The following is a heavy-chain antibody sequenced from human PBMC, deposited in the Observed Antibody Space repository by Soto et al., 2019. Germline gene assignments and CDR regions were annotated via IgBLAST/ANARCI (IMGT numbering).Heavy chain of an antibody. V-gene: IGHV3-23*01. CDR3: AKAKLETVVAAIQFDY. Sequence: GSLRLSCAASGFTFSSYAMSWVRQAPGKGLEWVSAISGSGGSTYYADSVKGRFTISRDNSKNTLYLQMNSLRAEDTAVYYCAKAKLETVVAAIQFDYWGRGTLVTVSS. CDR1: GFTFSSYA. CDR2: ISGSGGST. J-gene: IGHJ4*02. D-gene: IGHD2-15*01.